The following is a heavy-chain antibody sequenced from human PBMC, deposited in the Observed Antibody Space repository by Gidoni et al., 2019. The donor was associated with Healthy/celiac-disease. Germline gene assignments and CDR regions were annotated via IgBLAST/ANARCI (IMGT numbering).Heavy chain of an antibody. Sequence: QVQLQESGPGLVKPSETLSLTCTVSGGSISSYYWSWIRQPPGKGLEWIGYIYYSGSTNYNPSLKSRVTISVDTSKNQFSLKLSSVTAADTAVYYCARLPSMVRGVPAVGFDPWGQGTLVTVSS. D-gene: IGHD3-10*01. CDR1: GGSISSYY. CDR2: IYYSGST. V-gene: IGHV4-59*01. CDR3: ARLPSMVRGVPAVGFDP. J-gene: IGHJ5*02.